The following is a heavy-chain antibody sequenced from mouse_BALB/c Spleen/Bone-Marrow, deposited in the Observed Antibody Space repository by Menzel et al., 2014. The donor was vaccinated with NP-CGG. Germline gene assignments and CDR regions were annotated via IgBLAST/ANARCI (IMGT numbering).Heavy chain of an antibody. D-gene: IGHD1-2*01. CDR2: ISTYSDIT. J-gene: IGHJ4*01. Sequence: QVQLQQSGPELVRPGVSVRISCKGSGYTFTDYAMHWVKQSHAKSLEWIGVISTYSDITNYNQKFKGKATMTVDKSSSTAYMELARLTSEDSAIYYGARRPTATRAMDCWGQGTSVTVSS. V-gene: IGHV1-67*01. CDR1: GYTFTDYA. CDR3: ARRPTATRAMDC.